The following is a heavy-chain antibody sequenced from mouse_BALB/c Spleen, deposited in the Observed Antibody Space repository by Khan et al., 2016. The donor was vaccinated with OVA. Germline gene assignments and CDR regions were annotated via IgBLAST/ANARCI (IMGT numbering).Heavy chain of an antibody. V-gene: IGHV1S135*01. CDR2: IDPFIGGT. D-gene: IGHD1-1*01. J-gene: IGHJ3*01. CDR1: GYSFTTYY. CDR3: ARHGSTSWFAY. Sequence: VQLQRPGPELMKPGASVKISCKASGYSFTTYYIHWVKQSHGKTLEWIGYIDPFIGGTTYNQKFEGKATLTVDKSSSTAYMHLSSLTSEDSAVYYCARHGSTSWFAYWGQGTLVTVSA.